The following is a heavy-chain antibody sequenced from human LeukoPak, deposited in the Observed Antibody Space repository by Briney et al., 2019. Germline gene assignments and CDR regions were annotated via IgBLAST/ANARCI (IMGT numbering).Heavy chain of an antibody. D-gene: IGHD4-23*01. CDR2: IRYDGSIE. CDR3: AKDLGYGGYFDY. CDR1: GFLFSSFG. Sequence: GGSLRLSCAASGFLFSSFGMHWVRQAPGKGLEWVTFIRYDGSIEYYVDSVKGRFTISRDNSKNTLYLQMNSLRPEDTAVYYCAKDLGYGGYFDYWGQGTLVTVSS. V-gene: IGHV3-30*02. J-gene: IGHJ4*02.